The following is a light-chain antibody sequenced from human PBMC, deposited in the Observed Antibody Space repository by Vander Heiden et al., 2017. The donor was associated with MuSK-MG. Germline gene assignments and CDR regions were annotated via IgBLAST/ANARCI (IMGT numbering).Light chain of an antibody. J-gene: IGKJ1*01. CDR1: QSVSGNF. CDR2: AAF. V-gene: IGKV3-20*01. CDR3: QQYTSSWT. Sequence: EMVLTQSPATLSLLPGERATLSCRASQSVSGNFLAWYQQKPGQSPRLLIYAAFGRAAGIPDRFSGGGSGTDFTLTISRLEPEDFAVYYCQQYTSSWTFGQGTRVEVK.